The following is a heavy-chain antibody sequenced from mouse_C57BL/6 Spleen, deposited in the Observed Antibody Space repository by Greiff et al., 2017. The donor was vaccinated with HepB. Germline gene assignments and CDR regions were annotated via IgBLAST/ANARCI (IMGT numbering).Heavy chain of an antibody. CDR3: AKVYGSSPTPYFDV. CDR2: INPYNGGT. V-gene: IGHV1-19*01. CDR1: GYTFTDYY. D-gene: IGHD1-1*01. J-gene: IGHJ1*03. Sequence: SGPVLVKPGASVKMSCKASGYTFTDYYMNWVKQSHGKSLEWIGVINPYNGGTSYNQKFKGKATLTVDKSSSTAYMELNSLTSEDSAVYYCAKVYGSSPTPYFDVWGTGTTVTVSS.